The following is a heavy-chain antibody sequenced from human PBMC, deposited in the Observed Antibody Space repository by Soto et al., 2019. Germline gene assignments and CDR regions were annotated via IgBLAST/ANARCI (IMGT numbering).Heavy chain of an antibody. J-gene: IGHJ6*02. CDR2: LDGAGGST. V-gene: IGHV3-23*01. CDR1: GFTFSDYA. D-gene: IGHD3-10*01. Sequence: VGALRLSFLASGFTFSDYAMTWVRHVPGRGLEWVASLDGAGGSTYYADSVRGRFTISRDNSQNTLFLQMKRLTVDDTAIYYCAAPRDEYGSGVSWFTYGMDIWGQGTTVTVSS. CDR3: AAPRDEYGSGVSWFTYGMDI.